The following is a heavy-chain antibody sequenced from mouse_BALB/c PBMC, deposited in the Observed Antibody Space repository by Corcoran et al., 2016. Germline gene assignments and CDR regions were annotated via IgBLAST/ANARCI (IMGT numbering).Heavy chain of an antibody. CDR2: INPYNDGT. CDR3: ARSGYYGSSPWYFDV. CDR1: GYTFTSYV. V-gene: IGHV1S136*01. D-gene: IGHD1-1*01. J-gene: IGHJ1*01. Sequence: EVPLQQSGPELVKPGASVKMSCKASGYTFTSYVMHWVKPKPGQGLEWIGYINPYNDGTKYNEKFKGKATLTSDKSSSTAYMELSSMTSEDSAVYYCARSGYYGSSPWYFDVWGAGTTVTVSS.